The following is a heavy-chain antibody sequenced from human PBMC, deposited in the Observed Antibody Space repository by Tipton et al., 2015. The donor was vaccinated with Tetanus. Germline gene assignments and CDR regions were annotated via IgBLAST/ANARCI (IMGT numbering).Heavy chain of an antibody. CDR3: ARDTGHSVDV. V-gene: IGHV6-1*01. D-gene: IGHD1-14*01. J-gene: IGHJ6*02. CDR1: GDSVSSNTMA. Sequence: GLVKPSQTLSLTCAISGDSVSSNTMAWNWIRQSPSRGLEWLGRTYYRSKWFNDYAVSLRGRITVNADTSRNQFSLQLNSVIPEDTAVYYCARDTGHSVDVWGQGTTVPVSS. CDR2: TYYRSKWFN.